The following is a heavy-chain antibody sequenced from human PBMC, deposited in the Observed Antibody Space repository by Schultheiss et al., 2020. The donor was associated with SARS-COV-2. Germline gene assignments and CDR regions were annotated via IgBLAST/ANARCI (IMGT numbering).Heavy chain of an antibody. CDR3: ARGKHAVAASFDS. D-gene: IGHD6-19*01. J-gene: IGHJ4*02. CDR2: INSDGSST. V-gene: IGHV3-74*01. Sequence: GGSLRLSCAASGFTFSSYAMSWVRQAPGKGLEWVSRINSDGSSTSYADSVKGRFTISRDNAKNTLYLQMNSLRAEDTAVYYCARGKHAVAASFDSWGQGTLVTVSS. CDR1: GFTFSSYA.